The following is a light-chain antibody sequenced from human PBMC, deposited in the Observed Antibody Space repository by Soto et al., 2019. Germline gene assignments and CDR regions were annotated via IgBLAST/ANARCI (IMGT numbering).Light chain of an antibody. J-gene: IGKJ5*01. CDR2: GSS. Sequence: DIHMTQSPSSLSPSVGDRVSLTCWASQSISRHLNWYQQKPGRAPRLXLYGSSNLQGGVPTRFSGSGSGTDFTLTISSLQTEDFAIYYGQQTYTTPEITFGQGTRLEIK. CDR1: QSISRH. CDR3: QQTYTTPEIT. V-gene: IGKV1-39*01.